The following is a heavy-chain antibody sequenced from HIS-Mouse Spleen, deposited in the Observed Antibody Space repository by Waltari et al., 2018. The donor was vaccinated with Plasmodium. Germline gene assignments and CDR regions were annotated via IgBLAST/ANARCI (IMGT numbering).Heavy chain of an antibody. D-gene: IGHD7-27*01. Sequence: QVQLQQWGAGLLKPSETLSLTCAVYGGSFSGYYWSWIRQPPGKGLEWIGEINHSGSTNYNPSIKSRVTISVDTSKNPFSLKRSSVTAAATAVYYCARVIPLGIPHFDYWGQGTLVTVSS. J-gene: IGHJ4*02. V-gene: IGHV4-34*01. CDR3: ARVIPLGIPHFDY. CDR1: GGSFSGYY. CDR2: INHSGST.